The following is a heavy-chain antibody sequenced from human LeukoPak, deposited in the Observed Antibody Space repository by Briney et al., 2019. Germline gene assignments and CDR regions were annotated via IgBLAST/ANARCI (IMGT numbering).Heavy chain of an antibody. CDR3: ARARGYYQGGCDY. V-gene: IGHV1-69*05. CDR1: GGTFSSYA. D-gene: IGHD3-3*01. Sequence: SVKVSCKASGGTFSSYAISWVRQAPGQGLEWMGGIIPIFGTANYAQKFQGRVTITTDESTSTAYMELSSLRSEDTAVYYCARARGYYQGGCDYWGQGTLVTVSS. CDR2: IIPIFGTA. J-gene: IGHJ4*02.